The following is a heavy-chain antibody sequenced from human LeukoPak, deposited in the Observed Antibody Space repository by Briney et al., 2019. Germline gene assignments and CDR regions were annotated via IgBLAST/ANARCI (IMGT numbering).Heavy chain of an antibody. CDR3: ARTLFSSTSCYSDY. Sequence: GESLKISCQGSGHRFNSHWIGWVRQMPGKGLEWMGSVFLDDSDTRYSPSFQGQVTISADKSISTAYLQWSSLKASDTAMYYCARTLFSSTSCYSDYWGQGTLVTVSS. CDR1: GHRFNSHW. V-gene: IGHV5-51*01. D-gene: IGHD2-2*02. CDR2: VFLDDSDT. J-gene: IGHJ4*02.